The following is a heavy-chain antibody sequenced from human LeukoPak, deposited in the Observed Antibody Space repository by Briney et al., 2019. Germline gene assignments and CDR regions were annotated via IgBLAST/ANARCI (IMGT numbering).Heavy chain of an antibody. CDR3: GRLNLPAVSGAFDY. Sequence: PSETLSLTCTVSGGSISTYYWSWIRQPAGKGLGWLGRIHSSGTTHYNPSLRSRVTLSIDTSKNQFSLKLSSVTAADTAVYYCGRLNLPAVSGAFDYWGQGTLVTVSS. CDR1: GGSISTYY. V-gene: IGHV4-4*07. CDR2: IHSSGTT. J-gene: IGHJ4*02. D-gene: IGHD2-2*01.